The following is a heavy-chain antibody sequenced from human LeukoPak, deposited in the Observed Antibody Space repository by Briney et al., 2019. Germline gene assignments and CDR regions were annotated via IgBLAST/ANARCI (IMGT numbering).Heavy chain of an antibody. CDR3: ARVESTSRSIDY. CDR1: GGSVSSGSYY. V-gene: IGHV4-61*01. J-gene: IGHJ4*02. Sequence: SATLSLTCTVSGGSVSSGSYYWSWLRQPPGKGLEWIGYIYYTGSTNYNPSLKSRVTISVDTPKNQFSLKLSSVTAADTAVYYCARVESTSRSIDYWGQGTLVTVSS. CDR2: IYYTGST.